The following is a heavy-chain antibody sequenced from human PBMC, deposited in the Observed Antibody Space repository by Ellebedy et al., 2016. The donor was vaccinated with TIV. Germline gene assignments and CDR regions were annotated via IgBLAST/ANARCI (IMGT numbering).Heavy chain of an antibody. D-gene: IGHD3-10*01. V-gene: IGHV1-18*01. CDR1: GYTFTRYG. CDR3: ARSRLGGGHWYFDF. J-gene: IGHJ2*01. Sequence: ASVKVSCXVSGYTFTRYGMSWVRQAPGQGLEWMGWIAVYNGHTKYAQKFQDRDVMTTETATSTVYMELRSLRSDDTAVYYCARSRLGGGHWYFDFWGRGTLVTFSS. CDR2: IAVYNGHT.